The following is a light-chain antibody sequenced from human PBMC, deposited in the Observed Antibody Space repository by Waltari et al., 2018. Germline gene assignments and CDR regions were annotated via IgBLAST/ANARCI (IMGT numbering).Light chain of an antibody. V-gene: IGKV3-11*01. Sequence: EIVLTQSPATLSLSPGERATLSCRASQSVSTSLGWYQQKPGQAPRLLIYDVSSRATEIPARFSGSGSGTDFTLTISSLEPEDFAVYYCQQRSNWPSITFGQGTRLEIK. CDR3: QQRSNWPSIT. J-gene: IGKJ5*01. CDR1: QSVSTS. CDR2: DVS.